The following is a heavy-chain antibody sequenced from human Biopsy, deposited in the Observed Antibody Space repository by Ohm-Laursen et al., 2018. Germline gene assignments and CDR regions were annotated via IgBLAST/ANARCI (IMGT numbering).Heavy chain of an antibody. CDR2: MNEDETIK. J-gene: IGHJ4*02. CDR3: ARAGYSSGYDY. CDR1: RFTFSRYW. D-gene: IGHD3-22*01. V-gene: IGHV3-7*01. Sequence: SLRLSCAASRFTFSRYWMSWVRQAPGKGLEWVTNMNEDETIKNYVDSVKGRFTISRDNAKNSLYLQLNSLRAEDTAVYYCARAGYSSGYDYWGQGTLVTVSS.